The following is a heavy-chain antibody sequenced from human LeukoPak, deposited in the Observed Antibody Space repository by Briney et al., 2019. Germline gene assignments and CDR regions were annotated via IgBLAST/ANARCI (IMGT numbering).Heavy chain of an antibody. D-gene: IGHD1-1*01. CDR3: ARGGTNNWDFDC. J-gene: IGHJ4*02. Sequence: ASVKVSCKGSGYTFTNSYMHWVRQAPGQGLEWMGIINPSGTSTSYAQKFEGRVTMTRDTSTSTVYMDLRSLRSEDTAVCYCARGGTNNWDFDCWGQGTLVRVSS. V-gene: IGHV1-46*01. CDR2: INPSGTST. CDR1: GYTFTNSY.